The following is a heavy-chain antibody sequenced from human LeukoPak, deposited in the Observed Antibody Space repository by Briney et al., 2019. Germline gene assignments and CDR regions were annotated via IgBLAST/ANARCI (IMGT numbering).Heavy chain of an antibody. CDR2: IYSGGNT. Sequence: GGSLRLSCAASGLTVSSNCMSWVRQAPGKGLEWVSFIYSGGNTYYADSVKGRFTISRDNSKNTVHLQMNSLRAEDTAVYYCAKDGRDYFVSGSHYRGVPALDYWGQGTLVTVSS. CDR1: GLTVSSNC. J-gene: IGHJ4*02. D-gene: IGHD3-10*01. CDR3: AKDGRDYFVSGSHYRGVPALDY. V-gene: IGHV3-53*05.